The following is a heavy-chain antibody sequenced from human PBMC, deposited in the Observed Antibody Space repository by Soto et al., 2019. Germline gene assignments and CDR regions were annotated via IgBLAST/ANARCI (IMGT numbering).Heavy chain of an antibody. V-gene: IGHV4-39*01. Sequence: SETLSLTCTVSGGSISSSSYYWGWIRQPPGKGLEWIGSIYYSGGTYYNPSLKSRVTISVDTSKNQFSLKLSSVTAADTAVYYCARHATHNWNYGIFWFDPWGQGTLVTVSS. D-gene: IGHD1-7*01. CDR3: ARHATHNWNYGIFWFDP. J-gene: IGHJ5*02. CDR1: GGSISSSSYY. CDR2: IYYSGGT.